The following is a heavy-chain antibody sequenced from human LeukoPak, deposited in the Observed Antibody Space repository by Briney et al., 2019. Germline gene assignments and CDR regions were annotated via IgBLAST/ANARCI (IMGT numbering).Heavy chain of an antibody. Sequence: GGSLRLSCAASGFTFSSYGMHWVRQAPGKGLEWVAVIWYDGSNKYYADSVKGRFTISRDTSKNTLYLQMNSLRAEDTAVYYCARDYCSSTSCYRGDAFDIWGQGTMVTVSS. V-gene: IGHV3-33*01. D-gene: IGHD2-2*02. J-gene: IGHJ3*02. CDR2: IWYDGSNK. CDR1: GFTFSSYG. CDR3: ARDYCSSTSCYRGDAFDI.